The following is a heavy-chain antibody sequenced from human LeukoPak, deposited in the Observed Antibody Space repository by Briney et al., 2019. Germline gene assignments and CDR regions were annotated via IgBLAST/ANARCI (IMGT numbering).Heavy chain of an antibody. CDR1: GFTFSSYA. D-gene: IGHD5-24*01. J-gene: IGHJ4*02. V-gene: IGHV3-23*01. CDR2: ISGSGGST. CDR3: AKGRGDGYNLANFDY. Sequence: GGSLRLSCAASGFTFSSYAMSWVRQAPGKGLEWVSAISGSGGSTYYADSVKGRFTISRDNSKNTLYLQMNSLRAEDTAVYYCAKGRGDGYNLANFDYWGQGTLVTVSS.